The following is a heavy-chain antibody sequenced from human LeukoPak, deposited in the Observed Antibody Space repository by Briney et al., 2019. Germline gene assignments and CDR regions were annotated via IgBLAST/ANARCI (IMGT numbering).Heavy chain of an antibody. D-gene: IGHD4-17*01. CDR2: ISSSSSYI. CDR3: ARGHTVTTLSYFDY. J-gene: IGHJ4*02. V-gene: IGHV3-21*01. CDR1: GFTFSSYV. Sequence: PGGSLRLSCAASGFTFSSYVMNWVRQAPGKGLEWVSSISSSSSYIYYADSVKGRFTISRDNAKNSLYLQMNSLGAEDTAVYYCARGHTVTTLSYFDYWGQGTLVTVSS.